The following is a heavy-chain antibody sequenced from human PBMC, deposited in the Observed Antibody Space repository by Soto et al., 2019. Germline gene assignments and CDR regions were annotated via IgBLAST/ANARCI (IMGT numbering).Heavy chain of an antibody. CDR1: GGSISSGGYY. J-gene: IGHJ4*02. CDR2: IYYSGST. Sequence: SETLSLTSTVSGGSISSGGYYWSWIRQHPGKGLEWIGYIYYSGSTYYNPSLKSRVTISVDTSKNQFSLKLSSVTAADTAVYYCARVLGGHELFDYWGQGTLVTVSS. CDR3: ARVLGGHELFDY. V-gene: IGHV4-31*03. D-gene: IGHD2-15*01.